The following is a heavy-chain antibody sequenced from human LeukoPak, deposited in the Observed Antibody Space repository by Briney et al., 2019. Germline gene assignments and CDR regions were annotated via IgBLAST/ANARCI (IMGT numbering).Heavy chain of an antibody. J-gene: IGHJ4*02. V-gene: IGHV1-2*02. Sequence: ASVKVSCKASGYTFTGYYMHWVRQAPGQGLEWMGWINPNSGGTNYAQKFQGRVTMTRDTSISTAYMELSRLRSDDTAVYYCARRAGSSTPLGYWGQGTLVTVSS. CDR1: GYTFTGYY. D-gene: IGHD6-13*01. CDR2: INPNSGGT. CDR3: ARRAGSSTPLGY.